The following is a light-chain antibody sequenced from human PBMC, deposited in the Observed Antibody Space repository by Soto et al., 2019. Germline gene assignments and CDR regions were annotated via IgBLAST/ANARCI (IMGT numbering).Light chain of an antibody. V-gene: IGLV2-14*03. CDR1: SSDIGRYDY. Sequence: QSALTQPASVSGSPGQSITISCTGSSSDIGRYDYVSWYQQLPGKAPKLIIYRVINRPSGISDRFSGSKSGNTASLTISGLQAEDEADYYCSSYTSSSTQVFGTGTKLTVL. CDR2: RVI. CDR3: SSYTSSSTQV. J-gene: IGLJ1*01.